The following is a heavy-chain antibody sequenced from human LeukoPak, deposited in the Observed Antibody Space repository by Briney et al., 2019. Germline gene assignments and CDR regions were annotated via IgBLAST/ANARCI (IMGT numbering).Heavy chain of an antibody. CDR2: IYPGDSDT. V-gene: IGHV5-51*01. CDR1: GYSFSSYW. J-gene: IGHJ4*02. Sequence: GESLKISCKGSGYSFSSYWIGWVRQMPGKGLEWMGIIYPGDSDTRYSPSFQGQVTVSADKSISTAYLQWSSLKASDTAMYYCARLGRFGELLLSFDYWGQGTLVTVSS. D-gene: IGHD3-10*01. CDR3: ARLGRFGELLLSFDY.